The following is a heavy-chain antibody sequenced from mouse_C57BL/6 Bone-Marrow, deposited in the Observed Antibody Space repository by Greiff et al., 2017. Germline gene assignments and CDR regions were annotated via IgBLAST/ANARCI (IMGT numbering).Heavy chain of an antibody. D-gene: IGHD1-1*01. CDR2: SRNKANDYTT. Sequence: EVQGVESGGGLVQSGRSLRLSCATSGFTFSDFYMEWVRQAPGKGLEWIAASRNKANDYTTEYSASVKGRFIVSRDTSQSILYLQMNALRAEDTAIYYCARDAPTVVAYHWYFDVWGTGTTVTVSS. J-gene: IGHJ1*03. CDR1: GFTFSDFY. CDR3: ARDAPTVVAYHWYFDV. V-gene: IGHV7-1*01.